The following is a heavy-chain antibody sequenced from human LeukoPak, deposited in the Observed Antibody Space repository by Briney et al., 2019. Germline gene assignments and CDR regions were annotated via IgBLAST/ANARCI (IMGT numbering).Heavy chain of an antibody. D-gene: IGHD6-6*01. J-gene: IGHJ4*02. Sequence: GGSLRLSCAASGNYWMHWVRQAPGKGLVWVSTIKSDGRSASYADSVRGRFTISRDNAKNTVFLQMGSLRAEDTAVYYCARDNSSVFDHWGQGALVTVSS. CDR1: GNYW. CDR2: IKSDGRSA. V-gene: IGHV3-74*01. CDR3: ARDNSSVFDH.